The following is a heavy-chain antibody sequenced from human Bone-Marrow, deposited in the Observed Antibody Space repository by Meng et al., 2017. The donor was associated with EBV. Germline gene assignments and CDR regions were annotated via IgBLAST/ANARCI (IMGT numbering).Heavy chain of an antibody. Sequence: QWRLGGSGGGGVPPGRSLGLSCAASGFTFTNYGMHWVRQAPGKGLEWVALIWYDGSNEFYADSVKGRFTISRDNSKNTLYLQMNNLRAEDTALYYCASSTPGGRPDYWGQGTLVTVSS. CDR3: ASSTPGGRPDY. CDR1: GFTFTNYG. CDR2: IWYDGSNE. J-gene: IGHJ4*02. D-gene: IGHD3-16*01. V-gene: IGHV3-33*01.